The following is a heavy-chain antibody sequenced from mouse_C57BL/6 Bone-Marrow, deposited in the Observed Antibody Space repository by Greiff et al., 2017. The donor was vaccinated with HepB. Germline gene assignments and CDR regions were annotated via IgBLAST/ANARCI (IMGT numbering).Heavy chain of an antibody. CDR1: GYTFTDYY. V-gene: IGHV1-76*01. D-gene: IGHD3-2*02. CDR3: ARNGGSSGYWFAY. J-gene: IGHJ3*01. Sequence: VQLQQSGAELVRPGASVKLSCKASGYTFTDYYINWVKQRPGQGLEWIARIYPGSGNTYYNEKFKGKATLTAEKSSSTAYMQLSSLTSEDSAVYLCARNGGSSGYWFAYWGQGTLVTVSA. CDR2: IYPGSGNT.